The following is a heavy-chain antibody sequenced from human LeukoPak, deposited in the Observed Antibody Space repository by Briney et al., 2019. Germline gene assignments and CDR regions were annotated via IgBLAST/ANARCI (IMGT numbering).Heavy chain of an antibody. CDR1: GYTFTSYD. CDR3: ARTRKAAAGRKTSFDY. Sequence: ASVKVSCKASGYTFTSYDINWVRQATGQGLEWMGWMNPNSGNTSYAHKFQGRVTMTRNTSISTAYMQLSSLRSEDTAVYYCARTRKAAAGRKTSFDYWGQGTLVTVSS. CDR2: MNPNSGNT. D-gene: IGHD6-13*01. V-gene: IGHV1-8*01. J-gene: IGHJ4*02.